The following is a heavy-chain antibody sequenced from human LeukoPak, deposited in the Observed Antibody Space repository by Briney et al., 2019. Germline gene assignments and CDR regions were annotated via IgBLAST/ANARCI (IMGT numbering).Heavy chain of an antibody. Sequence: GGALRLSCASSGFTFSRYYMHWVRQAPGRGLEYVSTINSDGDSTYYANSVRGRFTISIDNSTNTLYLQMGSLSPEDMAVYYCARGNSNYFNYYYMDVWGKGPTVTVSS. CDR3: ARGNSNYFNYYYMDV. CDR2: INSDGDST. CDR1: GFTFSRYY. D-gene: IGHD4-11*01. V-gene: IGHV3-64*01. J-gene: IGHJ6*03.